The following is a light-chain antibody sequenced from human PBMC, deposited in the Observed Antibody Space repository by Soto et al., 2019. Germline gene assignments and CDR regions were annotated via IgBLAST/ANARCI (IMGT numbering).Light chain of an antibody. CDR2: KAS. CDR1: QGIRND. Sequence: DIQMTQSPSTLSASVGDRVTITCRASQGIRNDLDWFQQKPGKAPKLLIYKASSLETGVPSRFSGSGSGTDFTFTISSLQPEDIATYYCQQYDNLPLTFGGGTKVDIK. CDR3: QQYDNLPLT. V-gene: IGKV1-33*01. J-gene: IGKJ4*01.